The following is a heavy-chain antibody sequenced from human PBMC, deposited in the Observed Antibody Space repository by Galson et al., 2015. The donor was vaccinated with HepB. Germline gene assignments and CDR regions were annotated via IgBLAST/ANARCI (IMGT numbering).Heavy chain of an antibody. V-gene: IGHV1-18*01. CDR3: ARDHGFGDLLPDP. J-gene: IGHJ5*02. D-gene: IGHD3-10*01. Sequence: SVKVSCKASGYTFTNYGLSWVRQAPGQGLEWMGWISTYNGNTNYAQRFQDRVTMTTETSTSTAYMELRSLRSDDTAVYYCARDHGFGDLLPDPWGQGTLVTVSS. CDR2: ISTYNGNT. CDR1: GYTFTNYG.